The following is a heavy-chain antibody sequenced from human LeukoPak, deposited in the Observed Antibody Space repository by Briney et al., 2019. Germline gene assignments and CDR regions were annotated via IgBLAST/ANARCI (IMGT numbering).Heavy chain of an antibody. D-gene: IGHD2-2*01. J-gene: IGHJ5*02. CDR3: ARVGSDIVVVPAARGPVSWFDP. V-gene: IGHV1-18*01. CDR1: GYTFTSYG. Sequence: ASVKVSCKASGYTFTSYGISWVRQAPGQGLEWMGWISAYNGNTNYAQKLQGRVTMTTDTSTSTAYMELRSLRSDDTAVYYCARVGSDIVVVPAARGPVSWFDPWGQGTLVTVSS. CDR2: ISAYNGNT.